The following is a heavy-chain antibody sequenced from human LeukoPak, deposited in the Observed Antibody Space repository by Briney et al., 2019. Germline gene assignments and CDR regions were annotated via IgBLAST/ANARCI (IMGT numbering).Heavy chain of an antibody. J-gene: IGHJ4*02. D-gene: IGHD6-19*01. CDR1: GYIFSGYY. CDR3: ARGQQWLEAFDY. Sequence: ASVKVSCKASGYIFSGYYLHWVRQAPGQGLEWMGWINPSSGGADYAQKFQGRVTMTRDTSIRTAYMEVSSLRSDDTAVYYCARGQQWLEAFDYWGLGTLVTVSS. CDR2: INPSSGGA. V-gene: IGHV1-2*02.